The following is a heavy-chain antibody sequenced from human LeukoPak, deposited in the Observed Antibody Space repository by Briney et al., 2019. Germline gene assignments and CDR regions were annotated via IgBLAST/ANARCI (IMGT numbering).Heavy chain of an antibody. V-gene: IGHV3-7*01. CDR2: IDKDGSEK. J-gene: IGHJ5*02. Sequence: GGSLRLSCAASGFTFSNYWMSWVRQAPGKGPEWVAKIDKDGSEKYSVDSVRGRFTISRDNAKNTLYLQMDSLRAEDTAVYYCTRLRGESPRSFDPWGQGTLVTVSS. CDR3: TRLRGESPRSFDP. CDR1: GFTFSNYW. D-gene: IGHD3-10*01.